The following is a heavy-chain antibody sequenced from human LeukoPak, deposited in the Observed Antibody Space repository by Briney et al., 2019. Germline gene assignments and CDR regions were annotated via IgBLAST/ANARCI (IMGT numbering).Heavy chain of an antibody. Sequence: ASVKVSCKVSGHTLTELSMHWVRQAPGKGLEWMGGFDPKDDETIYAQKFQGRVTMTEDTSTDTAYMKLSSLRSEDTAVYYCAKVSLYAILKRNWYFDLWGRGTLVTVSS. J-gene: IGHJ2*01. CDR2: FDPKDDET. CDR1: GHTLTELS. D-gene: IGHD2-8*01. CDR3: AKVSLYAILKRNWYFDL. V-gene: IGHV1-24*01.